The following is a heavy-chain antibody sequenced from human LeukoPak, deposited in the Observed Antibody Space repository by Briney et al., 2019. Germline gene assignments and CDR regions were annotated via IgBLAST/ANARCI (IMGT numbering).Heavy chain of an antibody. Sequence: GGSLRLSCAASGFTFSSYSMNWVRQAPGKGLEWVANINQDGSEKSYVDSVKGRFTISRDNAKNSLFLQMNSLRAEDTAVYYCARINSSSSPHFDYWGQGTLVTVSS. CDR3: ARINSSSSPHFDY. V-gene: IGHV3-7*01. CDR2: INQDGSEK. CDR1: GFTFSSYS. D-gene: IGHD6-6*01. J-gene: IGHJ4*02.